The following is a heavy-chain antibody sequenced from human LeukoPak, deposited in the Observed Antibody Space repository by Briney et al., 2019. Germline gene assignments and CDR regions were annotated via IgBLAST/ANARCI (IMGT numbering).Heavy chain of an antibody. J-gene: IGHJ5*02. V-gene: IGHV4-59*08. CDR3: ARQSNYGRFDP. CDR2: IYYSGST. D-gene: IGHD4-4*01. CDR1: GGSISSYY. Sequence: SETLSLTCTVSGGSISSYYWSWIRQPPGGGLEWIGYIYYSGSTNYNPSLKSRVTISVDTSKNRFSLKLSSVTAADTAVYYCARQSNYGRFDPWGQGTLVTVSS.